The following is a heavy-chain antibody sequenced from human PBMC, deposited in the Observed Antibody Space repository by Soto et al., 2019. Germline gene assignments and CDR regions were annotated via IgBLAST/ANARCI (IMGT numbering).Heavy chain of an antibody. V-gene: IGHV1-8*01. Sequence: GASGKVSCKASGYTFTSSDINGVRQATGQGLERMGWMNSNSGNTGYAQKFQSRVTMTRNTSISTAYMELSSLRSEDTAVYYCARGRYYDFWSGYYTRGIGAHDAFDIWGQGTMVTVSS. D-gene: IGHD3-3*01. CDR2: MNSNSGNT. J-gene: IGHJ3*02. CDR1: GYTFTSSD. CDR3: ARGRYYDFWSGYYTRGIGAHDAFDI.